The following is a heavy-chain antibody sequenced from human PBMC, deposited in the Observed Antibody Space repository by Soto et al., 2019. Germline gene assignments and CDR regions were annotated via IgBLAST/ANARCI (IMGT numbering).Heavy chain of an antibody. J-gene: IGHJ4*02. D-gene: IGHD3-22*01. V-gene: IGHV4-30-4*01. CDR3: ASARGYYYDSSGYYY. CDR2: IYYSGST. CDR1: GGSISSGDYY. Sequence: PSETLSLTCTVSGGSISSGDYYWSWIRQPPGKGLEWIGYIYYSGSTYYNPSLKSRVTISVDTSKNQFSLKLSSVTAADTAVYYCASARGYYYDSSGYYYWGQGTLVTVSS.